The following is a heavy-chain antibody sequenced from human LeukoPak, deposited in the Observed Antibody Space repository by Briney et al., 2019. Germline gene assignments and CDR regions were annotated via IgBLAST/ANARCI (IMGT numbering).Heavy chain of an antibody. D-gene: IGHD5-18*01. Sequence: SETLSLTCSVSGGSITDHYWSWIRQPPGKELEYIGYIYHSGRTYYNPSLQGRVTISIDTSRNQFSLRLTFVTAADTAVYFCARDRGSYGIDFWGQGTLVTVSS. J-gene: IGHJ4*02. V-gene: IGHV4-59*11. CDR3: ARDRGSYGIDF. CDR2: IYHSGRT. CDR1: GGSITDHY.